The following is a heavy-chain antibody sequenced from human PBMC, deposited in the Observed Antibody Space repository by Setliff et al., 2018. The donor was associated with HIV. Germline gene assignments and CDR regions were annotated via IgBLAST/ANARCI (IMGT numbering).Heavy chain of an antibody. J-gene: IGHJ5*01. V-gene: IGHV3-48*01. D-gene: IGHD2-15*01. CDR1: GFIFSNSI. CDR2: IALGSTTI. CDR3: SRWPFDS. Sequence: AGSLRLSCAGSGFIFSNSILTWVRQAPGKGLEWVSYIALGSTTIYYGDSVRGRFTISRDDARNMVFLQMNSLRAEDTAVYYCSRWPFDSWGQGTQVTVSS.